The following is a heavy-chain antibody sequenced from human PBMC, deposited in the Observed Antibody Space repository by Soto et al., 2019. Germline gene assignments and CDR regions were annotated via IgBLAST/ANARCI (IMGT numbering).Heavy chain of an antibody. D-gene: IGHD3-10*01. CDR2: IYYSGST. CDR1: GGSISSGGYY. Sequence: KTSETLSLTCTVSGGSISSGGYYWSWIRQHPGKGLEWIGYIYYSGSTYYNPSLKSRVTISVDTSKNQFSLKLSSVTAADTAVYYCARMYYYGSRCFDYWGQGTLVTVSS. CDR3: ARMYYYGSRCFDY. V-gene: IGHV4-31*03. J-gene: IGHJ4*02.